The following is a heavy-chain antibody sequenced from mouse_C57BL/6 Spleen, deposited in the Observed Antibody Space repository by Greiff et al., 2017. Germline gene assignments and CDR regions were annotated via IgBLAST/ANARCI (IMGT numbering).Heavy chain of an antibody. D-gene: IGHD3-2*02. CDR3: ARRGVSLEANYFDY. Sequence: QVQLQQSGAELARPGASVKLSCKASGYTFTSYGISWVKQRTGQGLEWIGEIYPRSGNTYYNEKFKGKATLTADKSSSTAYMALRSLTAEDSAVYFCARRGVSLEANYFDYWGQGTTLTVSS. CDR1: GYTFTSYG. CDR2: IYPRSGNT. J-gene: IGHJ2*01. V-gene: IGHV1-81*01.